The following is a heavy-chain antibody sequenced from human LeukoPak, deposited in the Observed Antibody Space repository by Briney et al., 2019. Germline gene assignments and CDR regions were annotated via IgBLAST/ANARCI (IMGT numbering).Heavy chain of an antibody. D-gene: IGHD3-3*01. CDR1: GFSFSYYW. V-gene: IGHV3-7*01. J-gene: IGHJ5*02. CDR3: ARDAEVGTLFGVLSRYNWFDP. Sequence: GGSLRLSCAASGFSFSYYWMSWVRQAPGKGLEGVANIKKDGSEKYYVDSVKGRFTISRDKAKKSMYLQMNRLRDEDTAIYYCARDAEVGTLFGVLSRYNWFDPWGQGTLVTVSS. CDR2: IKKDGSEK.